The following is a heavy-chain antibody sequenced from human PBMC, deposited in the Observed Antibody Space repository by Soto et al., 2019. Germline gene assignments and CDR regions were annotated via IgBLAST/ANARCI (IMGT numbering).Heavy chain of an antibody. Sequence: PSETLSLTCSFSGDSINSDKYYLGCFLQPPGKVLEWIGSIYFRGNTYYNPSLQTRVTISLDKSKSQFSLKLNSVTAADSAVYFCARLEGLATISYYFDFWGQGALVTVSS. V-gene: IGHV4-39*01. CDR1: GDSINSDKYY. CDR3: ARLEGLATISYYFDF. J-gene: IGHJ4*02. D-gene: IGHD3-9*01. CDR2: IYFRGNT.